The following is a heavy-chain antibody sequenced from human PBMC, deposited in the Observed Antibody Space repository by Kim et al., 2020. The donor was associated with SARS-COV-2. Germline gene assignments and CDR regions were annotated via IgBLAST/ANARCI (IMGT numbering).Heavy chain of an antibody. CDR2: IYYSGST. CDR1: GGSISSYY. D-gene: IGHD6-19*01. J-gene: IGHJ6*02. Sequence: SETLSLTCTVSGGSISSYYWSWIRQPPGKGLEWIGYIYYSGSTNYNPSLKSRVTISVDTSKNQFSLKLSSVTAADTAVYYCARVQYSSGWPYYYYGMDVWGQGTTVTVSS. V-gene: IGHV4-59*13. CDR3: ARVQYSSGWPYYYYGMDV.